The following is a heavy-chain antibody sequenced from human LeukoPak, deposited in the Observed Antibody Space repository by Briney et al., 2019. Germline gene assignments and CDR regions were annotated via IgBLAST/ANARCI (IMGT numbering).Heavy chain of an antibody. J-gene: IGHJ6*03. CDR3: AKGLDRSTRSYYYYYMDV. Sequence: PGGSLRLSCAASGFTFSSYGMHWVRQAPGKGLEWVAVISYDGSNKCYADSVKGRFTISRDNSKNTLYLQMNSLRAEDTAVYYCAKGLDRSTRSYYYYYMDVWGKGTTVTVSS. CDR1: GFTFSSYG. CDR2: ISYDGSNK. V-gene: IGHV3-30*18. D-gene: IGHD2-2*01.